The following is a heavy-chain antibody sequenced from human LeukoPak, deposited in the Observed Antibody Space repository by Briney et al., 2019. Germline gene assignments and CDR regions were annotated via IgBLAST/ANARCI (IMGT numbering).Heavy chain of an antibody. V-gene: IGHV4-34*01. CDR2: INHSGST. Sequence: PSETLSLTCAVYGGSFSGYYWSWIRQPPGKGLEWIGEINHSGSTNYNPSLKSRVTISVDTSKNQFSLKLSSVTAADTAVYYCARAYCGGDCYSRRKGYFDLWGRGTLVTVSS. CDR1: GGSFSGYY. J-gene: IGHJ2*01. CDR3: ARAYCGGDCYSRRKGYFDL. D-gene: IGHD2-21*02.